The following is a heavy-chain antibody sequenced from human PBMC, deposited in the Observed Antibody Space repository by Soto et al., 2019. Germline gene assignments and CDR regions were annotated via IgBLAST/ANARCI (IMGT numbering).Heavy chain of an antibody. V-gene: IGHV4-61*01. D-gene: IGHD6-13*01. CDR2: VYNSGST. CDR1: GGSVSSGSYY. Sequence: KTSETLSLTCTVSGGSVSSGSYYWTWTRQPPGKGLEWIGYVYNSGSTNYNPSLKSRVTISEDTSKSQLSLKVNSMTAADTAVYYCARYRREAVAGYTLDNWGQGILVTVSS. CDR3: ARYRREAVAGYTLDN. J-gene: IGHJ4*02.